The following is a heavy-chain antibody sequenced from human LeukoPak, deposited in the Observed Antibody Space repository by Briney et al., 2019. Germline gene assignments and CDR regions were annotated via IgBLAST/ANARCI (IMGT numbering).Heavy chain of an antibody. J-gene: IGHJ4*02. CDR1: GFTFSSYS. Sequence: GGSLRLSCAASGFTFSSYSMNWVRQAPGKGLEWVSYISSSSSTIYYADSVKGRFTISRDNAKNSLYLQMNSLRAEDTAVYYCARNYGSGSYYAIYWGRGTLVTVSS. CDR2: ISSSSSTI. D-gene: IGHD3-10*01. V-gene: IGHV3-48*01. CDR3: ARNYGSGSYYAIY.